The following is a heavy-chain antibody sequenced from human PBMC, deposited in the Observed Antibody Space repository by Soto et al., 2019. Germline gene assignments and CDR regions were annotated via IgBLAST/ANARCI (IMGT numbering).Heavy chain of an antibody. CDR2: IYYRGTT. J-gene: IGHJ4*02. Sequence: SETLTLTCAVSGGSISSSSYYWGWIRQPPGKGLEWIGSIYYRGTTYYNPSLKSRVTIFVDTSKNQLSLKLSSVTAADTAVYYCARLTVISIVGFDSWGQGTLVTVSS. V-gene: IGHV4-39*01. CDR3: ARLTVISIVGFDS. D-gene: IGHD1-26*01. CDR1: GGSISSSSYY.